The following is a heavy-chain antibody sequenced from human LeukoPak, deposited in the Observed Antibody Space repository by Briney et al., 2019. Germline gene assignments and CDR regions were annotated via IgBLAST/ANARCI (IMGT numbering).Heavy chain of an antibody. Sequence: PGGSLRLSCAASGFTFSSYTMNWVRQAPGKGLEWVSSISSSSSYIFYADSVKGRFTISRDNAKNTLYLQMNSLRAEDTAVYYCARGGEWELDIWGQGTMVTVSS. D-gene: IGHD1-26*01. CDR2: ISSSSSYI. CDR3: ARGGEWELDI. CDR1: GFTFSSYT. J-gene: IGHJ3*02. V-gene: IGHV3-21*01.